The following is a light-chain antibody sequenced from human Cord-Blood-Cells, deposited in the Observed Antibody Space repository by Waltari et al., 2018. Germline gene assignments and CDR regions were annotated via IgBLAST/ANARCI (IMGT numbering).Light chain of an antibody. CDR2: GAS. J-gene: IGKJ2*01. CDR1: QSVSSSY. Sequence: DIVLTQSSGTLSLSPGERATLSCRASQSVSSSYLAWYQQKPGQAPKLLIYGASSRATGIPYRFSGSGSGTDFTLTISRLEPEDFAVYYCQQYDSTPYTFGQGTKLEIK. V-gene: IGKV3-20*01. CDR3: QQYDSTPYT.